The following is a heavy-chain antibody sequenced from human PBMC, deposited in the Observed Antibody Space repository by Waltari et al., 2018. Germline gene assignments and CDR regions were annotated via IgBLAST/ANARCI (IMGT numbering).Heavy chain of an antibody. V-gene: IGHV4-34*01. CDR3: ARHRSVWGRYRYISSPFDAFDI. Sequence: QVQLQQWGAGLLKPSETLSLTCAVYGGSFSGYYWSWIRQPPGKGLEWIGEINHSGSTNSTRALRSRVTMSVDASKNQFSLKLSSVTAADTAVYYCARHRSVWGRYRYISSPFDAFDIWGQGTMVTVSS. D-gene: IGHD3-16*02. CDR1: GGSFSGYY. CDR2: INHSGST. J-gene: IGHJ3*02.